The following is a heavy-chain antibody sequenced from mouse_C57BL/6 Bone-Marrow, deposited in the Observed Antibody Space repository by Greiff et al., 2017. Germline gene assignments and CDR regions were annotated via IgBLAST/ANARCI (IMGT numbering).Heavy chain of an antibody. CDR1: GYTFTSSW. CDR2: IYPSDSET. Sequence: QVQLQQPGAELVRPGSSVKLSCKASGYTFTSSWMDWVKQRPGQGLEWIGNIYPSDSETHYNQKFKDKATFTVDKSSSTAYMQLSSLTSEDSAVYYCARALWSDYWGQGTTLTVSS. J-gene: IGHJ2*01. D-gene: IGHD1-1*02. CDR3: ARALWSDY. V-gene: IGHV1-61*01.